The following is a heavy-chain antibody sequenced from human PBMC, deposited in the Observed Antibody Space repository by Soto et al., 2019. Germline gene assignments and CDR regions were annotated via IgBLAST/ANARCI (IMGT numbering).Heavy chain of an antibody. Sequence: ASVKVSCKASGYTFTSYGISWVRQAPGQGLEWMGWISAYNGNINYAQKLQGRVTMTTDTSTSTAYMELRSLRSDDTAVYYCAREARGTSGGNWFDPWGQGTLVTVSS. D-gene: IGHD1-26*01. CDR1: GYTFTSYG. CDR3: AREARGTSGGNWFDP. V-gene: IGHV1-18*01. CDR2: ISAYNGNI. J-gene: IGHJ5*02.